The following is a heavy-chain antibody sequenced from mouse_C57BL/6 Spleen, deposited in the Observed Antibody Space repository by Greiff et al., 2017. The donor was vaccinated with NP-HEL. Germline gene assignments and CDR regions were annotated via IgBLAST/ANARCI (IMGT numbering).Heavy chain of an antibody. V-gene: IGHV2-6*01. CDR2: IWGVGST. D-gene: IGHD1-1*01. J-gene: IGHJ3*01. CDR1: GFSFTSYG. CDR3: ARGDYCGSSYWFAY. Sequence: VQLVESGPGLVAPSQCLSITCTVSGFSFTSYGVDWVRQSPGKGLEWLGVIWGVGSTTYKSAIKSRLSISKDNSKSQVFLKMNSLHTADTAMYYCARGDYCGSSYWFAYWGQGTLVTVSA.